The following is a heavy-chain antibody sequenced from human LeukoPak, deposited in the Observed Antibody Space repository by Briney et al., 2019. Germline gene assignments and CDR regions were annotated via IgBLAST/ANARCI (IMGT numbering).Heavy chain of an antibody. V-gene: IGHV3-23*01. CDR3: AKDKIYGGNSGGFDH. CDR2: ISGSGGST. J-gene: IGHJ4*02. Sequence: QTGGSLRLSCAASGFTFSSYAMSWVRQAPGKGLEWVSAISGSGGSTYYADSVKGRFTISRDNSKNTLYLQMNSLRAEDTAVYYCAKDKIYGGNSGGFDHWGQGTLVTVSS. D-gene: IGHD4-23*01. CDR1: GFTFSSYA.